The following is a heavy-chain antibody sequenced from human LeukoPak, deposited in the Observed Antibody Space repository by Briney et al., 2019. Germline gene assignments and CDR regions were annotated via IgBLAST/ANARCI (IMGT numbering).Heavy chain of an antibody. D-gene: IGHD2-2*01. Sequence: SVKVSCKASGGTFSSYAISWVRQAPGQGLEWMGGIIPIFGTANYAQKFQGRVTITADESTSTAYMELSSLRSEDTAVYYCASRRMSDQLSYYYMDVWCKGTTVTVSS. CDR2: IIPIFGTA. V-gene: IGHV1-69*01. CDR3: ASRRMSDQLSYYYMDV. CDR1: GGTFSSYA. J-gene: IGHJ6*03.